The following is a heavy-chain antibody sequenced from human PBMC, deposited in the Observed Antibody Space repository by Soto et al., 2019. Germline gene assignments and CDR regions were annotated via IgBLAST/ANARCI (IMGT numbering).Heavy chain of an antibody. Sequence: QEQLVESGGGVVQPGRSLRLSCAASGFTFSSYGVHWVRQAPGKGLEWVAVISYDGSNKYYVDSVKGRFTISRDNSKNTLYLQMNSLRAEDTAVYYCAKGSTAMTYFDYWGQGTLVTVSS. J-gene: IGHJ4*02. CDR3: AKGSTAMTYFDY. CDR1: GFTFSSYG. CDR2: ISYDGSNK. V-gene: IGHV3-30*18. D-gene: IGHD5-18*01.